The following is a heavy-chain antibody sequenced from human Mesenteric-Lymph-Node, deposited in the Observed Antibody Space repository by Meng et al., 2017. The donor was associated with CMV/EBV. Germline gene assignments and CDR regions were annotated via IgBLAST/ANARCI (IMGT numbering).Heavy chain of an antibody. V-gene: IGHV3-11*04. CDR1: GFYFGHYY. D-gene: IGHD4-17*01. Sequence: GGSLRLSCAASGFYFGHYYMTWVRQAPGKGLECIAYISSSGSTIYYADSVKGRFTISRDNAKNALYLQMNSLRADDTALYYCAKDSTVTAPFDYWGLGTLVTVSS. CDR2: ISSSGSTI. CDR3: AKDSTVTAPFDY. J-gene: IGHJ4*02.